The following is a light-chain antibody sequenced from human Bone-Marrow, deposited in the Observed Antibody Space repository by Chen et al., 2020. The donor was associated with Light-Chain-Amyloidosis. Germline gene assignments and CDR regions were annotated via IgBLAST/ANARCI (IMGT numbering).Light chain of an antibody. Sequence: SYELTQPPSVSVSPGQTARITCSGDDLPTKYAYWYQQKPGQAPVLVIHRDTERPSGISERFSGSGSGTRATLTISGVQAEDEADYHCQSADSSGTDEVIFGGGTKLTVL. J-gene: IGLJ2*01. CDR3: QSADSSGTDEVI. CDR1: DLPTKY. CDR2: RDT. V-gene: IGLV3-25*03.